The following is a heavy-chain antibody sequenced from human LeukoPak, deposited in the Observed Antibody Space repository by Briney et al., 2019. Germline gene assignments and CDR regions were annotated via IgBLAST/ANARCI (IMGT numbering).Heavy chain of an antibody. Sequence: SGTLSLTCAVSGYSLISGFHWGWLRQSPGKGLEWIGSILHGGNTYYKPSLRSRVTISVDTSMNQFSLRVTSVTPADTAVYYCARTRYCSGATCYSPELFDSWGQGTLVTVSS. J-gene: IGHJ4*02. CDR3: ARTRYCSGATCYSPELFDS. CDR1: GYSLISGFH. D-gene: IGHD2-15*01. V-gene: IGHV4-38-2*01. CDR2: ILHGGNT.